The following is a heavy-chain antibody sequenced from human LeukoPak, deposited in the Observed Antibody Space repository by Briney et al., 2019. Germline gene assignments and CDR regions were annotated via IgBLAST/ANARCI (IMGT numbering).Heavy chain of an antibody. Sequence: GGSLRLSCAASGFICRSYAMSWVRQAPGKGLEWVSSLSAGGGGAYYADSVRGRFTISRDDSKNTLYLQMNSLRVEDTARYYCARGIVVSPAAPYSCFDPWGQGTLVTVSS. D-gene: IGHD2-2*01. CDR1: GFICRSYA. CDR2: LSAGGGGA. V-gene: IGHV3-23*01. J-gene: IGHJ5*02. CDR3: ARGIVVSPAAPYSCFDP.